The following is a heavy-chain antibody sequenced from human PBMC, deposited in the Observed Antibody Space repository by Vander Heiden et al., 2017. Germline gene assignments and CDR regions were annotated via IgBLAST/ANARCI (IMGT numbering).Heavy chain of an antibody. CDR2: IRSKAYGGTT. D-gene: IGHD3-10*01. CDR3: SKDWGNGSGSYVFDV. Sequence: QLVESGGGLVKPGRSLTLSCTASGVKFGDYPMSWFRQAPGKGLEWIGYIRSKAYGGTTYYAASVKDRFTISRDDSKSTAYLQMNSLESADSAIYYCSKDWGNGSGSYVFDVWGQGTMVTVSS. V-gene: IGHV3-49*05. J-gene: IGHJ3*01. CDR1: GVKFGDYP.